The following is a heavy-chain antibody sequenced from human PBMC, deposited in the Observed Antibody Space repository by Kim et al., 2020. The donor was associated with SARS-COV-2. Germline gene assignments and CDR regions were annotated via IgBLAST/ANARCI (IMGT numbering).Heavy chain of an antibody. J-gene: IGHJ4*02. V-gene: IGHV4-31*01. D-gene: IGHD3-3*01. CDR1: GGSISSCGYY. CDR2: IYYSGST. Sequence: SETLSLTCTVSGGSISSCGYYWSWIRQHPGKGLEWIGYIYYSGSTYYNPSLKRPVTISVDTSKNQFSLKLSSVTAADTAVYYCARVRSFFGVVRNFDYWGQGTLVTVSS. CDR3: ARVRSFFGVVRNFDY.